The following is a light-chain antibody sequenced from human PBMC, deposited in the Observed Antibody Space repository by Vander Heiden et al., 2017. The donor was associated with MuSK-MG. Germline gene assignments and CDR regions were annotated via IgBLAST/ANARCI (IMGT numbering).Light chain of an antibody. V-gene: IGKV1-39*01. J-gene: IGKJ2*01. CDR2: AAS. CDR1: QSISSY. Sequence: DIQMTQSPSSLSASVGDRVTITCRASQSISSYLNWYQQKPGKAPKLLIYAASSLQSGVPSMFSGSGSGTDFTLTISSLQPEDFATYYCQQIYSTPMFTFGQGTKLDIK. CDR3: QQIYSTPMFT.